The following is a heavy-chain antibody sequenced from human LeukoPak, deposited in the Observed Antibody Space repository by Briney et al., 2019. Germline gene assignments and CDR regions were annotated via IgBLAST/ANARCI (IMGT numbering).Heavy chain of an antibody. V-gene: IGHV4-61*02. CDR2: IYTSGST. CDR1: GGSISSGSYY. D-gene: IGHD2-15*01. J-gene: IGHJ3*02. Sequence: PSQTLSLTCTVSGGSISSGSYYWSWIRQPAGKGLEWSGRIYTSGSTNYNPSLKSRVTISVDTSKNQFSLKLSSVTAADTAVYYCARGARCSGGSCYSASAKFGAFDIWGQGTMVTVSS. CDR3: ARGARCSGGSCYSASAKFGAFDI.